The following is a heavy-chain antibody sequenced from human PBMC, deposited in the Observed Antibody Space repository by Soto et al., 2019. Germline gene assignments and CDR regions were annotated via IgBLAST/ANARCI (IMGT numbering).Heavy chain of an antibody. CDR1: GDSVSSNSAA. J-gene: IGHJ1*01. CDR2: TYYRSKWYN. Sequence: QVQLQQSGPRLVKPSQTLSLTCAIAGDSVSSNSAAWNWIRQSPSRGLEWLGRTYYRSKWYNDYAVSVKSRIXXNXDXXKNQFSLQLNSVTPEDTAVYYYARDDSHVAEYFQPWGQGTLVTVFS. V-gene: IGHV6-1*01. CDR3: ARDDSHVAEYFQP. D-gene: IGHD2-15*01.